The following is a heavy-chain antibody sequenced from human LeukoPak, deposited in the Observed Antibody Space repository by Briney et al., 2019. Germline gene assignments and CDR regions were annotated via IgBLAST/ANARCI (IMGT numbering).Heavy chain of an antibody. CDR3: AKGHSGELLKH. CDR1: GFTFSSYW. Sequence: GGSLRLSCAASGFTFSSYWMSWVRQAPGKGLEWVANIKQDGSEKYYADSVKGRFTISRDNSKNTLYLQMNSLRAEDTAVYYCAKGHSGELLKHWGQGTLVTVSS. CDR2: IKQDGSEK. D-gene: IGHD3-10*01. J-gene: IGHJ4*02. V-gene: IGHV3-7*01.